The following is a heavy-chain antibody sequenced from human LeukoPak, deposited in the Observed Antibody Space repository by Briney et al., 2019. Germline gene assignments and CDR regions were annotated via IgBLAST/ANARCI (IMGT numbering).Heavy chain of an antibody. V-gene: IGHV4-39*01. Sequence: SETLSLTCTVSGGSISGSSYYWGWIRQPPGKGLEWIGTIYYSGSTSYNPSLKSRVTISVDTSKDQFSLKVNSVTAADTAVYYCATSNFWSGYSDYWGQGTLVTVSS. CDR3: ATSNFWSGYSDY. CDR2: IYYSGST. CDR1: GGSISGSSYY. D-gene: IGHD3-3*01. J-gene: IGHJ4*02.